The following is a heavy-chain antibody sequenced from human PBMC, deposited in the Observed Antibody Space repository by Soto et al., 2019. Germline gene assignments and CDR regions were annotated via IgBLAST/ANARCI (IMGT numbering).Heavy chain of an antibody. D-gene: IGHD5-18*01. V-gene: IGHV3-30-3*01. CDR3: ARDPLWGTAMVLWYFDL. Sequence: QVQLVESGGGVVQPGRSLRLSCAASGFTFSSYAMHWVRQAPGKGLEWVAVISYDGSNKYYADSVKGRFTISRDNSKNTLYLHMNSLRAEATAVYYCARDPLWGTAMVLWYFDLWGRGTLVTVSS. CDR2: ISYDGSNK. CDR1: GFTFSSYA. J-gene: IGHJ2*01.